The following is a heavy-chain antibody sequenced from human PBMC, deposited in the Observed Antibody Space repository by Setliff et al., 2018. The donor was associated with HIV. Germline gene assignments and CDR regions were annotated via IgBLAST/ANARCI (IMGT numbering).Heavy chain of an antibody. CDR1: GFSFDDYY. J-gene: IGHJ6*03. V-gene: IGHV1-2*02. CDR2: VLPNSGKT. D-gene: IGHD2-15*01. CDR3: ARDLAYCSGGSCYRPFIYYFYYMDV. Sequence: ASVKVSCKASGFSFDDYYIHWVRQAPGQGLEWMGCVLPNSGKTYYAQEFQGRVTMSSDTSINTAYMEVGWLTSEDTAIYYCARDLAYCSGGSCYRPFIYYFYYMDVWGKGATVTVSS.